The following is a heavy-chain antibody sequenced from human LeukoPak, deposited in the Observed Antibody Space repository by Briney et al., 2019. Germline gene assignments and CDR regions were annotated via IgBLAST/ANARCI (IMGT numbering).Heavy chain of an antibody. V-gene: IGHV5-51*01. CDR3: ARGRARGGALDAFDI. Sequence: GESLKISCKGSGYSFTSYWIGWVRQMPGKGLEWMGIIYPGDSDTRYSPSFQGQVTISADKSISTAYLQWSSLKASDTAMYYCARGRARGGALDAFDIWGQGTMVTVSS. J-gene: IGHJ3*02. CDR2: IYPGDSDT. D-gene: IGHD2-15*01. CDR1: GYSFTSYW.